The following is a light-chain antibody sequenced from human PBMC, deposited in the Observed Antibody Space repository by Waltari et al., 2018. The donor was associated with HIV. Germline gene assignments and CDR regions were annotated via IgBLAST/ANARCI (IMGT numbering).Light chain of an antibody. CDR3: QVFENSRDQA. CDR2: DDK. CDR1: HSGDKH. J-gene: IGLJ1*01. V-gene: IGLV3-21*01. Sequence: YVLTQPPSVSVAPGKTATITCGGNHSGDKHVHWYQQKSGQAPVLVIYDDKLRPSGIPARISGSNSGGTATLTISGVEVGDEAEYYCQVFENSRDQAFGTGTKVTVL.